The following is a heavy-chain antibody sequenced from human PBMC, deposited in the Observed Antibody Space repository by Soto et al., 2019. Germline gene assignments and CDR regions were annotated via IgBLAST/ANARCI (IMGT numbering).Heavy chain of an antibody. J-gene: IGHJ6*02. Sequence: GGSLRLSCAASGFTFSSYGMHWVRQAPGKGLEWVAVISYDGSNKYYADSVKGRFTISRDNPKNTLYLQMNSLRAEDTAVYYCAKDLTKQYCSSTSCFYGMDVWGQGTTVTVSS. CDR2: ISYDGSNK. D-gene: IGHD2-2*01. CDR1: GFTFSSYG. V-gene: IGHV3-30*18. CDR3: AKDLTKQYCSSTSCFYGMDV.